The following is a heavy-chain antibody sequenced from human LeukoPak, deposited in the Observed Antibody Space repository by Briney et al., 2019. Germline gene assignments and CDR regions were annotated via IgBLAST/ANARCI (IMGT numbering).Heavy chain of an antibody. CDR1: SGSISTSNYY. CDR2: IFYSGST. Sequence: SETLSLTCTVSSGSISTSNYYWGWVRQPPGKALEWLGNIFYSGSTYYSPSLKSRVTISVDTSKNQFSLKLSSVTAADTAVYFCARGPYSYDSSGAFDIWGQGTMVTVSS. V-gene: IGHV4-39*07. J-gene: IGHJ3*02. D-gene: IGHD3-22*01. CDR3: ARGPYSYDSSGAFDI.